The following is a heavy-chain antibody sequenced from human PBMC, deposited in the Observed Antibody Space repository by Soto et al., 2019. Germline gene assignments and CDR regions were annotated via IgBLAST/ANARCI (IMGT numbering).Heavy chain of an antibody. CDR3: ARDPVIKISLTPSGLDY. CDR1: GFIFDSFA. Sequence: QVQLVESGGGTVPPGGSLRLTCTASGFIFDSFALTWVRQTPGKGLEWVAIISYDGSEEAYADSVKGRFTISRDNSKNTVYLQMNTLRPDDTGVYFCARDPVIKISLTPSGLDYWGQGTLATVSS. D-gene: IGHD2-15*01. CDR2: ISYDGSEE. J-gene: IGHJ4*02. V-gene: IGHV3-30*04.